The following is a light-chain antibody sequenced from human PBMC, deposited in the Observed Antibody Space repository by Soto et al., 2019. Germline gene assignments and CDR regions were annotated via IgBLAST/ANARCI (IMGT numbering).Light chain of an antibody. CDR1: SGHISYA. CDR2: LNNDGSH. Sequence: QAVVTQSPSASASLGASVKLTCTLSSGHISYAIAWHQKQPGKGPRYLMDLNNDGSHTKGDGIPDRFSGSSSGADRFLIISSLQSEDEADYYCQTWGTGFQFFGGGTKVTVL. V-gene: IGLV4-69*01. J-gene: IGLJ2*01. CDR3: QTWGTGFQF.